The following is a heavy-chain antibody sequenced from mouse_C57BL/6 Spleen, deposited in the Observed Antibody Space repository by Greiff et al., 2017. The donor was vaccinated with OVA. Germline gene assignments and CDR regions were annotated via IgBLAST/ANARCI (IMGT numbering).Heavy chain of an antibody. Sequence: DVQLVESGGGLVKPGGSLKLSCAASGFTFSDYGMHWVRQAPEKGLEWVAYISSGSSTIYYADTVKGRFTISSDNAKNTLFLQMTSLRSEDTAMYYCARGGITTVVAPYAMDYWGQGTSVTVSS. D-gene: IGHD1-1*01. V-gene: IGHV5-17*01. CDR1: GFTFSDYG. CDR2: ISSGSSTI. J-gene: IGHJ4*01. CDR3: ARGGITTVVAPYAMDY.